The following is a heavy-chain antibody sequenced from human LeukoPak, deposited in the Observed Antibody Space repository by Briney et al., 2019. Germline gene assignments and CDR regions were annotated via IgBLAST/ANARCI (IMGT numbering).Heavy chain of an antibody. D-gene: IGHD6-19*01. Sequence: GGSLRLSCAASGFTFSSYWMSWVRQAPGKGLEWVANIKQDGSEKYYVDSVKSRFTISRDNAKNSLYLRMNSLRAEDTAVYYCARAFGIAVADYWGQGTLVTVSS. CDR2: IKQDGSEK. CDR3: ARAFGIAVADY. J-gene: IGHJ4*02. CDR1: GFTFSSYW. V-gene: IGHV3-7*01.